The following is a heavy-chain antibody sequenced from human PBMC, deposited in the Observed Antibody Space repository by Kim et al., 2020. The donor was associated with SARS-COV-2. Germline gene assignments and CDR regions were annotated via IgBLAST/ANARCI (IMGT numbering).Heavy chain of an antibody. J-gene: IGHJ6*02. Sequence: GGSLRLSCAASGFTFSSYGMHWVRQAPGKGLEWVAVIWYDGSNKYYADSVKGRFTISRDNSKNTLYLQMNSLRAEDTAVYYCARDGQTGILYYYYGMDVWGQGTTVTVSS. CDR3: ARDGQTGILYYYYGMDV. V-gene: IGHV3-33*01. CDR2: IWYDGSNK. CDR1: GFTFSSYG. D-gene: IGHD1-20*01.